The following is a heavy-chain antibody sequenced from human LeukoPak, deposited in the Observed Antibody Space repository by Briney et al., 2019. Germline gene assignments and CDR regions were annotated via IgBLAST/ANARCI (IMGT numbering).Heavy chain of an antibody. CDR2: INHSGST. J-gene: IGHJ4*02. CDR3: ARDSSSSPGY. V-gene: IGHV4-34*01. Sequence: SGTLSLTCAVYGGSFSGYYWSWIRQPPGKGLEWIGEINHSGSTNYNPSLKSRVTISVDTSKNQFSLKLSSVTAADTAVYYCARDSSSSPGYWGQGTLVTVSS. CDR1: GGSFSGYY. D-gene: IGHD6-13*01.